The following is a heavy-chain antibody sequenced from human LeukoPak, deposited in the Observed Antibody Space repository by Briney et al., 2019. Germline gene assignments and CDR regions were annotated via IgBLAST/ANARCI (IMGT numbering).Heavy chain of an antibody. CDR1: GFTFSTYA. V-gene: IGHV3-9*01. Sequence: HPGGSPRLSCAASGFTFSTYAVNWVRQAPGKGLEWVSGISWNSGSIGYADSVKGRFTISRDNAKNSLYLQMNSLRAEDTALYYCAKDISPQDDYYYYYGMDVWGQGTTVTVSS. CDR3: AKDISPQDDYYYYYGMDV. CDR2: ISWNSGSI. J-gene: IGHJ6*02.